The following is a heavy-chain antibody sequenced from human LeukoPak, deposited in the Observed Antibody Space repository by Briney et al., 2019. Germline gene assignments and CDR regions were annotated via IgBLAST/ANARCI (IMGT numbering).Heavy chain of an antibody. D-gene: IGHD2-8*01. V-gene: IGHV3-48*03. CDR1: GFTFSVYE. CDR3: ARGRGNDI. Sequence: GGSLRLSCAASGFTFSVYEMNWVRQAQGKGPEWVSYISSRGSTEKYADSVKGRFTISRDNAKSSLYLQMNSLRVEDTAVYYCARGRGNDIWGQGTLVAVSS. J-gene: IGHJ4*02. CDR2: ISSRGSTE.